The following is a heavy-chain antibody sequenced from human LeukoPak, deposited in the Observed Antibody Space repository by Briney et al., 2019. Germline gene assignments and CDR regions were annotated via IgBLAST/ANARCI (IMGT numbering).Heavy chain of an antibody. J-gene: IGHJ3*02. D-gene: IGHD4-23*01. Sequence: ASVKVSCKASGYTFTGYYMHWVRQAPGQGLEWMGWINPNSGGTNYAQKFQGRVTMTRDTSISTAYMELSRLRSDDTAVYYCARGTVVITMLAFDIWGQGTMVTVSS. CDR1: GYTFTGYY. V-gene: IGHV1-2*02. CDR2: INPNSGGT. CDR3: ARGTVVITMLAFDI.